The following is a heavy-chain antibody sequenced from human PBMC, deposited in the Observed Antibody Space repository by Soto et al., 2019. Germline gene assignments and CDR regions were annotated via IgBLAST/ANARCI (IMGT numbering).Heavy chain of an antibody. Sequence: VKVSCKASGFTFTSSAVQWVRQARGQRLEWIGWIVVGSGNTNYAQKFQERVTITRDMSTSTAYMELSRLRSDDTAVYYRARDSRAVAGAPHYYVMDVWGQGTTVTVAS. CDR2: IVVGSGNT. V-gene: IGHV1-58*01. CDR3: ARDSRAVAGAPHYYVMDV. J-gene: IGHJ6*02. D-gene: IGHD6-19*01. CDR1: GFTFTSSA.